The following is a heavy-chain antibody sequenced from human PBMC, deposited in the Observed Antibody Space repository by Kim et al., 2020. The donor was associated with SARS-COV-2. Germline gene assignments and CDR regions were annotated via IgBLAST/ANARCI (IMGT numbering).Heavy chain of an antibody. CDR1: GGSISSYY. J-gene: IGHJ6*02. CDR2: IYTSGST. D-gene: IGHD6-6*01. CDR3: ARDQSPSYSSSWAYYYYGMDV. V-gene: IGHV4-4*07. Sequence: SETLSLTCTVSGGSISSYYWSWIRQPAGKGLEWIGRIYTSGSTNYNPSLKSRVTMSVDTSKNQFSLKLSSVTAADTAVYYCARDQSPSYSSSWAYYYYGMDVWGQGTTVTVSS.